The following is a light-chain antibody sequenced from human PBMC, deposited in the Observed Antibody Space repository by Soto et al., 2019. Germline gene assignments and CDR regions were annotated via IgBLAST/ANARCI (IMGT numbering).Light chain of an antibody. Sequence: QSVLTQPPSASGTPGQRVTISCSGSRDSIGSNTVTWYQHLPGAAPKLLVYNNNQRPSGVPDRFSGSKSDTSASLAISGLQFEDEAVYYCAAWDDSLSGPVYGGGTKLTVL. J-gene: IGLJ3*02. V-gene: IGLV1-44*01. CDR3: AAWDDSLSGPV. CDR1: RDSIGSNT. CDR2: NNN.